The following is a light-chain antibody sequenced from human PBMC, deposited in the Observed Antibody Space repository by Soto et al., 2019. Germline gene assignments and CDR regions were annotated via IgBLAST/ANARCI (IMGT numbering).Light chain of an antibody. V-gene: IGKV3-11*01. Sequence: EIVLTQSPATLSLSPGERATLSCRASQNVSSYLAWYQQKPGQAPRFLIYDASNRATGIPARFSGSGSGTDFTLTISSLETEDFAVYYCQQRSNWPPVTFGGGTKVEIK. J-gene: IGKJ4*01. CDR1: QNVSSY. CDR3: QQRSNWPPVT. CDR2: DAS.